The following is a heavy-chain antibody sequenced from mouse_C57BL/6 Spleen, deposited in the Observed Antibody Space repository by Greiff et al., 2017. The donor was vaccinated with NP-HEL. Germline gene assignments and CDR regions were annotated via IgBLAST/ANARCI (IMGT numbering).Heavy chain of an antibody. J-gene: IGHJ2*01. D-gene: IGHD1-1*01. CDR1: GYTFTSYW. Sequence: VQLQQSGAELVKPGASVKLSCKASGYTFTSYWMHWVKQRPGQGLEWIGMIHPNSGSTNYNEKFKSKATLTVDKSSSTPYMQLSSLTSEDSAVYYCARAPFTTVVASSFDYWGQGTTLTVSS. CDR2: IHPNSGST. CDR3: ARAPFTTVVASSFDY. V-gene: IGHV1-64*01.